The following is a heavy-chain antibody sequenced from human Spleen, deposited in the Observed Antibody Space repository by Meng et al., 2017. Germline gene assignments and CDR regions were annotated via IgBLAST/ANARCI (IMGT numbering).Heavy chain of an antibody. V-gene: IGHV1-69*04. CDR2: IIPILGIA. CDR1: GGTFSRYG. D-gene: IGHD3-10*01. Sequence: SVKVSCKASGGTFSRYGISWVRQAPGQGLEWMGRIIPILGIANYAQKFQGRVTITADKSTSTAYMELSSLRSEDTAVYYCSTMVRGVTNYWGQGTLVTVSS. J-gene: IGHJ4*02. CDR3: STMVRGVTNY.